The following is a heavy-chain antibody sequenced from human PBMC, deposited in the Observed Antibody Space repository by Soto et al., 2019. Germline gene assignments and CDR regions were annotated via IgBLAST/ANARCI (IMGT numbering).Heavy chain of an antibody. V-gene: IGHV3-23*01. CDR3: AKDTVAGGVIGAFDI. CDR2: ISGSGGST. D-gene: IGHD3-16*02. Sequence: GGSLRLSCAASGFTFSSYAMSWVRQAPGKGLEWVSAISGSGGSTYYADSVKGRFTISRDNSKNKLYLQRNSLRAEDTAVYYCAKDTVAGGVIGAFDIWGQGTMVTVS. J-gene: IGHJ3*02. CDR1: GFTFSSYA.